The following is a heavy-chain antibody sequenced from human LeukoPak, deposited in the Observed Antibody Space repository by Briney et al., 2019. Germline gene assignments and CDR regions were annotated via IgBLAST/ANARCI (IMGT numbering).Heavy chain of an antibody. J-gene: IGHJ5*02. CDR1: GYSISSGYY. CDR2: IYHSGST. CDR3: LRGVIFPDNWFDP. Sequence: PSETLSLTCTVSGYSISSGYYWGWIRQPPGKGLGWIGSIYHSGSTYYNPSLKSRVTISVDTSKNQFSLKLSSVTAADTAVYYCLRGVIFPDNWFDPWGQGTLATVSS. V-gene: IGHV4-38-2*02. D-gene: IGHD3-10*01.